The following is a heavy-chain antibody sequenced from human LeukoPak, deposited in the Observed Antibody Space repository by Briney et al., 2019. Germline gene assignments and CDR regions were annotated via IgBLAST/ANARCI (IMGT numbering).Heavy chain of an antibody. CDR1: GYTFTGYY. CDR2: NNPNSGGT. V-gene: IGHV1-2*02. D-gene: IGHD3-10*01. Sequence: ASVKVSCKASGYTFTGYYMHWVRQAPGQGLEWIGWNNPNSGGTNYAQKFQGRVTMTRDTSISTAYMELSRLRSDDTAVYYCARSGPGSYYTIDYWGQGTLVTVSS. J-gene: IGHJ4*02. CDR3: ARSGPGSYYTIDY.